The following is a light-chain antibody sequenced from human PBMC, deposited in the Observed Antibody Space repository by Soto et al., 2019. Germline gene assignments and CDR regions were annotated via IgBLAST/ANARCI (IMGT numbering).Light chain of an antibody. J-gene: IGKJ4*01. CDR1: QGIKDY. V-gene: IGKV3-20*01. CDR3: QQYATSPLT. CDR2: GAL. Sequence: EIVMTQSPATLSVSPGERATLSCRASQGIKDYLAWFQQKPGQAPRLLIYGALSRATGIPDRFSGSGSGTDFTLTISRLEPEDFALYYCQQYATSPLTFGGGTKVDIK.